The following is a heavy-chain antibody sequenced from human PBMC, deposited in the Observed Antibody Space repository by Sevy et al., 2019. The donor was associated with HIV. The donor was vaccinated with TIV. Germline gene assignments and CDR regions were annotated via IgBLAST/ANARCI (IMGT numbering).Heavy chain of an antibody. CDR2: IRNKADNYAT. D-gene: IGHD6-13*01. J-gene: IGHJ4*02. Sequence: GGSLRLSCAASGFTFSDHYMEWVRQAPGKGLEWVGRIRNKADNYATEYAASVKGRFTISSNDSKNSLYLLMNSLKTEDTAVYYCATHAGIAAAGRVFDYWGQGTLVTVSS. V-gene: IGHV3-72*01. CDR1: GFTFSDHY. CDR3: ATHAGIAAAGRVFDY.